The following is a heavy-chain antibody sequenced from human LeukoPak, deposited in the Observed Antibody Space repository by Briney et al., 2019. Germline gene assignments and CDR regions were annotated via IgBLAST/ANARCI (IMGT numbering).Heavy chain of an antibody. Sequence: GGSLRLSCAASGFTFSDYYMGWIRQAPGKGLEWVSYISSSGSPIYFADSVQGRFTISRDNAKNSLYLQMNSLRAEDTAVYYCAKQYSGYDYGYWGQGTLVTVSS. CDR2: ISSSGSPI. J-gene: IGHJ4*02. D-gene: IGHD5-12*01. CDR3: AKQYSGYDYGY. CDR1: GFTFSDYY. V-gene: IGHV3-11*04.